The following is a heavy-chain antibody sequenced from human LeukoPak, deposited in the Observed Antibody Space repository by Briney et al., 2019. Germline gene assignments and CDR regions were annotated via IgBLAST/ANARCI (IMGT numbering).Heavy chain of an antibody. Sequence: SETLSLTCTVSGGSISNYYWTWIRQSPGKGLEYIGYIDDSGKTNFHPSLKSRVTMSVDTSTNQFSLRLRSLTAADTAVYYCARGGYYGSGNDFRFDPWGQGTLVTVSS. J-gene: IGHJ5*02. CDR1: GGSISNYY. V-gene: IGHV4-59*01. CDR2: IDDSGKT. CDR3: ARGGYYGSGNDFRFDP. D-gene: IGHD3-10*01.